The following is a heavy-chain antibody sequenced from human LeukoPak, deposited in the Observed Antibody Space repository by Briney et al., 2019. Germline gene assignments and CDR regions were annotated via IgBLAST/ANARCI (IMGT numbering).Heavy chain of an antibody. CDR1: GGSISSSNW. CDR2: MYHSGST. V-gene: IGHV4-4*02. D-gene: IGHD3/OR15-3a*01. CDR3: ARQTGSGLFILP. Sequence: SGTLSLTCAVSGGSISSSNWWSWVRQPPGKGLEWIGEMYHSGSTNYNPSLKSRVTISVDKSKNQFSLRLTSVTAADTAVYYCARQTGSGLFILPGGQGTLVTVSS. J-gene: IGHJ4*02.